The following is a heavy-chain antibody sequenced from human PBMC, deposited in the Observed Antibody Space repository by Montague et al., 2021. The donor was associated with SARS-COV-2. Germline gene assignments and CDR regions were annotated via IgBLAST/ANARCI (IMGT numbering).Heavy chain of an antibody. CDR3: ARPKRYFVSSGSSSAFDF. CDR2: IYYTGNT. D-gene: IGHD3-22*01. J-gene: IGHJ3*01. V-gene: IGHV4-39*02. Sequence: SETLSLTCTVSGGSITNNIDYWAWIRQPPGKGLEWIGSIYYTGNTYYNPSLKSRVTISVVTSKNHFTLKLSSVTAAETAVYYCARPKRYFVSSGSSSAFDFWGQGTKVTVSS. CDR1: GGSITNNIDY.